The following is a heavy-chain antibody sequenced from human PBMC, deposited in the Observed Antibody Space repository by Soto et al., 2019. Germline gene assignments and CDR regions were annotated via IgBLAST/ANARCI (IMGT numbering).Heavy chain of an antibody. CDR1: GYTFTSYA. CDR2: INIGSGNT. J-gene: IGHJ4*02. CDR3: ARDTYYGPGSSSSTHF. D-gene: IGHD3-10*01. Sequence: ASVKVSCKASGYTFTSYAIHWVRQAPGQRLEWMGLINIGSGNTRYSQDFQGRVTITRDTSASTAYVELSSLRSEDTAVYYCARDTYYGPGSSSSTHFWGQGTPVTGSS. V-gene: IGHV1-3*04.